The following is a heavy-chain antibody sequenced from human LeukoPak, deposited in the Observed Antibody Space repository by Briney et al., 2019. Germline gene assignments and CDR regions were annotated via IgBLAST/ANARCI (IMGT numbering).Heavy chain of an antibody. V-gene: IGHV3-30*02. J-gene: IGHJ1*01. CDR2: IRYDGSNK. CDR3: AKDLHREVAAANYEYFQH. CDR1: GFTFSSYG. Sequence: RPGGSLRLSCSASGFTFSSYGMHWVRQAPGKGLEWVAFIRYDGSNKYYADSVKGRFTISRDNSKNTLYLQMNSLRAEDTAVYYCAKDLHREVAAANYEYFQHWGQGTLVTASS. D-gene: IGHD6-13*01.